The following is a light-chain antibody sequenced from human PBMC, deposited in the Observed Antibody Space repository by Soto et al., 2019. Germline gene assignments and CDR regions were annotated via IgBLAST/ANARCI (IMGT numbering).Light chain of an antibody. V-gene: IGKV3-11*01. CDR1: QSVINY. CDR3: QNHRHSPRT. Sequence: DIVMTQSPATLSVSAGDTATLSCRASQSVINYLAWYQQKPGQAPKLLIYDASNRHTGIPSRFSGSGSGTHFTLTISSLEPEDFAVYYCQNHRHSPRTFGQGTRLEIK. J-gene: IGKJ2*02. CDR2: DAS.